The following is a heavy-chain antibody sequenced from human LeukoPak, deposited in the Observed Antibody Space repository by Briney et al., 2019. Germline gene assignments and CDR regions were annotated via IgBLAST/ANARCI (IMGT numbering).Heavy chain of an antibody. CDR1: GGSLSSYY. CDR2: IYTRGSN. J-gene: IGHJ3*02. V-gene: IGHV4-4*07. CDR3: ARDLDYGDYEYAFDI. Sequence: PSETLSLTCTVSGGSLSSYYWSWIRQPARKGLEWIGRIYTRGSNNYIRTLMSRVTMSVAASNNQLSLKLSSVPAAGTAVYYCARDLDYGDYEYAFDIWGQGTMVTVSS. D-gene: IGHD4-17*01.